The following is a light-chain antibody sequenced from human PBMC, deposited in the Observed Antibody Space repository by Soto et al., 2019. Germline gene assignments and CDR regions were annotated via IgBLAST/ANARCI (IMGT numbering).Light chain of an antibody. V-gene: IGKV1-39*01. Sequence: DIQMTQSPSSLSASVGDRVTITCRASQSISTYVSWYQHRPGKAPKLLIYSASTLQSGVPPRFSGSGSGTDFTLTISSLQPEDFAAYYCQQSFNTLTFGGGTKVVIE. CDR1: QSISTY. CDR2: SAS. CDR3: QQSFNTLT. J-gene: IGKJ4*01.